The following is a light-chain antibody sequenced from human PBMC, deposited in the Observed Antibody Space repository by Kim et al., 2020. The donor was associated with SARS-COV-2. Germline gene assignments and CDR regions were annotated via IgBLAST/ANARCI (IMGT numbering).Light chain of an antibody. CDR3: QQLDSYPWT. CDR1: QDINNH. CDR2: AAS. J-gene: IGKJ1*01. Sequence: GDRVAVTCRAGQDINNHLAWYQQKPGKAPKLLIFAASTLQSGVPSRFRGSGSGTEFTLTVSSLQPEDFATYYCQQLDSYPWTFGQGTKVDIK. V-gene: IGKV1-9*01.